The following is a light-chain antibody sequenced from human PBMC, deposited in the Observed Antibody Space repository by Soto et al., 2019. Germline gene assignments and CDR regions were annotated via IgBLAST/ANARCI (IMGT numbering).Light chain of an antibody. V-gene: IGLV2-14*01. CDR3: FSHRSGDSHV. CDR1: SSDIGAYNY. CDR2: GVT. J-gene: IGLJ1*01. Sequence: QSALTQPASVSGSHGQSITISCTGTSSDIGAYNYVSWYQQYPGKAPKLMIYGVTNRPSGVSNRFSGSKTGNTASLTISGLQAEDEADYYCFSHRSGDSHVFGTGTKVTVL.